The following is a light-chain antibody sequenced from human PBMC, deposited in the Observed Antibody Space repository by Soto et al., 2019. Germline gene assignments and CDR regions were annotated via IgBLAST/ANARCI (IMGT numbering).Light chain of an antibody. CDR2: AAS. CDR3: QQTYSRVRT. V-gene: IGKV1-39*01. J-gene: IGKJ1*01. CDR1: QSISGY. Sequence: DIQMTQSPSSLSASVGDRVTITCRASQSISGYLNWYQQKPGKAPKLLIYAASNLQGGVTSRFSGSGSGTDFTLTISSLQPEDSATYYCQQTYSRVRTFGQGTKVDIK.